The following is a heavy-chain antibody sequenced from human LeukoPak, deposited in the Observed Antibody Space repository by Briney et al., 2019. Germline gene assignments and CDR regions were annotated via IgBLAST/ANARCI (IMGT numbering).Heavy chain of an antibody. CDR3: ARGGYSYGPAGIDY. CDR1: GYTFTSYD. V-gene: IGHV1-8*01. J-gene: IGHJ4*02. Sequence: ASVKVSRKASGYTFTSYDINWVRQATGQGLEWMGWMNPNSGNTGYAQKFQGRVTMTRNTSISTAYMELSSLRSEDTAVYYCARGGYSYGPAGIDYWGQGTLVTVSS. CDR2: MNPNSGNT. D-gene: IGHD5-18*01.